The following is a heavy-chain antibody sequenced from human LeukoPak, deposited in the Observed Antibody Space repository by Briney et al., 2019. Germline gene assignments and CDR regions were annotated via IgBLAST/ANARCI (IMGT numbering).Heavy chain of an antibody. V-gene: IGHV4-59*01. CDR3: AGGHYPLEY. CDR1: GGSINSGY. J-gene: IGHJ4*02. Sequence: SETQSLTCSVSGGSINSGYWSWIRQPPGKGLEWIGLLYPSGSTNYNPSLKSRVTISVDTSWTQFPLKLSSMTAADTAVYYCAGGHYPLEYWGQGTLVTVSS. CDR2: LYPSGST. D-gene: IGHD1-26*01.